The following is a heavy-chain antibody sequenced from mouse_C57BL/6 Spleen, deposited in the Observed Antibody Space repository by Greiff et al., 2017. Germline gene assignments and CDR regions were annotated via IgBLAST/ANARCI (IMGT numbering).Heavy chain of an antibody. CDR1: GYTFTSYG. Sequence: QVQLKESGAELARPGASVKLSCKASGYTFTSYGISWVKQRTGQGLEWIGEIYPRSGNTYYNEKFKGKATLTADKSSSTAYMELRSLTSEDSAVYFCAREGITTSFFDYWGQGTTLTVSS. CDR2: IYPRSGNT. V-gene: IGHV1-81*01. CDR3: AREGITTSFFDY. J-gene: IGHJ2*01. D-gene: IGHD1-1*01.